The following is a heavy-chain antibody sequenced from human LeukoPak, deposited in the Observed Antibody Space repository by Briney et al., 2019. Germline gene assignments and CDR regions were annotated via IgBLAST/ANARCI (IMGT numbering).Heavy chain of an antibody. CDR2: IYSGGST. V-gene: IGHV3-53*01. CDR1: GFTVSSNY. D-gene: IGHD1-7*01. J-gene: IGHJ6*03. Sequence: GGSLRLSCAASGFTVSSNYMSWVRQAPGKGLEWVSVIYSGGSTYYADSVKGRFTISRDNSKNTLYLQMNSLRAEDTAVYYCARAVISRERYAGTPYYYYYMDVWGKGTTVTVSS. CDR3: ARAVISRERYAGTPYYYYYMDV.